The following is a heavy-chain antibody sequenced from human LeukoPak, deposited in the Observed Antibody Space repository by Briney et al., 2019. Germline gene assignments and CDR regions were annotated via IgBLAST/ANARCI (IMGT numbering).Heavy chain of an antibody. D-gene: IGHD3-22*01. CDR2: INPNSGGT. CDR3: ARETDYYDSSGYSYYFDY. CDR1: GGTFSSYI. V-gene: IGHV1-2*06. J-gene: IGHJ4*02. Sequence: GASVKVSCKASGGTFSSYIINWVRQAPGQGLEWMGRINPNSGGTNYAQKFQGRVTMTRDTSISTAYMELSRLRSDDTAVYYCARETDYYDSSGYSYYFDYWGQGTLVTVSS.